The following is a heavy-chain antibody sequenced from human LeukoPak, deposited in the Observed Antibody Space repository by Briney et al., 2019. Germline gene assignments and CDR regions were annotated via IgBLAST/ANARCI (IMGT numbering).Heavy chain of an antibody. CDR1: GFTISSYW. CDR3: TGLLDF. Sequence: GGSLRLSCTASGFTISSYWMHWVRHVPGKGLVWVSCIHSDGRTTTYADSVKGRFTISRDNAKNTVYLQMNSLRAEDTAVYYCTGLLDFWGQGTLVTVSS. V-gene: IGHV3-74*03. CDR2: IHSDGRTT. D-gene: IGHD7-27*01. J-gene: IGHJ4*02.